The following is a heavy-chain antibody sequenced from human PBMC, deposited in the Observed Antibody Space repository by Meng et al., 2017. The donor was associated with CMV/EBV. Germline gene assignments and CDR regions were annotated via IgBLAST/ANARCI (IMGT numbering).Heavy chain of an antibody. V-gene: IGHV4-34*01. CDR2: INHSGST. CDR1: GGSFSGYY. CDR3: ARGEGEHFDWLFRYYFDY. Sequence: SETLSLTCAVYGGSFSGYYWSWIRQPPGKGLEWIGEINHSGSTNYNPSLKSRVTISVDTSKNQFSLKLSSVTAADTAVYYCARGEGEHFDWLFRYYFDYWGQGTLVTVSS. D-gene: IGHD3-9*01. J-gene: IGHJ4*02.